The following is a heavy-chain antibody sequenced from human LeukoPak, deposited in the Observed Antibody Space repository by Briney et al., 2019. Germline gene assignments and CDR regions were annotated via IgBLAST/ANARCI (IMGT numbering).Heavy chain of an antibody. CDR1: GDSISRSRHF. J-gene: IGHJ4*02. V-gene: IGHV4-39*07. Sequence: SETLSLTCNVSGDSISRSRHFWAWIRQSPGRGLEWIGYIYNSGSTYYNPSLKSRVTISVDTSKNQFSLKLRYVTAADTAVYYCARVTGYMVEDFFDYWGQGTLVTVSS. D-gene: IGHD3-9*01. CDR2: IYNSGST. CDR3: ARVTGYMVEDFFDY.